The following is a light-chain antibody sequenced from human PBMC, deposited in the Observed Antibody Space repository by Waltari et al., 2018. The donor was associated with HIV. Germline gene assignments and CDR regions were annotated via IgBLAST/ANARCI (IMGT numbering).Light chain of an antibody. CDR1: DSNIGSST. Sequence: QSVLTQPPSASGTPGQRVVISCSGSDSNIGSSTIKWFQKLPGSAPKVLVYSDDHRPSGFPDRFPGAKPGTSASLAIIWVQSDDDADYYCAAWDDSLNAYVFGSGTKVTVL. J-gene: IGLJ1*01. CDR3: AAWDDSLNAYV. V-gene: IGLV1-44*01. CDR2: SDD.